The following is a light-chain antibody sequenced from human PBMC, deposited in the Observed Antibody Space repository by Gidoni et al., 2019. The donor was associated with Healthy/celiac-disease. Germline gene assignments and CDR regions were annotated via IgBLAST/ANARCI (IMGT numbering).Light chain of an antibody. Sequence: SYELTQPPSVSVSPGQTASITCSGDKLGDKYACWYQQKPGPSPVLVSYQDSKRPSGIPERFSGSNSGNTATLTISGTQAMDEADYYCQAWDSSTGVFRTGTKVTVL. CDR1: KLGDKY. CDR2: QDS. CDR3: QAWDSSTGV. J-gene: IGLJ1*01. V-gene: IGLV3-1*01.